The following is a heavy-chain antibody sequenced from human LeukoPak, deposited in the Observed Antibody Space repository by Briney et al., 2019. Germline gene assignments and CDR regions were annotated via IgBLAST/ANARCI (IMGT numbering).Heavy chain of an antibody. CDR2: ISSSSSYI. CDR1: GFTFSSYS. J-gene: IGHJ4*02. D-gene: IGHD2-2*01. CDR3: ARDPRPSRYCSSTSCHSPYFDY. V-gene: IGHV3-21*01. Sequence: GGSLRLSCAASGFTFSSYSMNWVRQAPGKGLEWVSSISSSSSYIYYADSVKGRFTISRDNAKNSLYLQMNSLRAEDTAVYYCARDPRPSRYCSSTSCHSPYFDYWGQGTLVTVSS.